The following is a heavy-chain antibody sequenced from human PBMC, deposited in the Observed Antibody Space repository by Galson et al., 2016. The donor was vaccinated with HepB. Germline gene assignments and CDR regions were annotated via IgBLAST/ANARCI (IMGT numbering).Heavy chain of an antibody. D-gene: IGHD2-2*01. CDR3: YSLYCSNRNCYGSWDY. CDR1: GFTFGDYA. CDR2: IRSKAYGGTT. J-gene: IGHJ4*02. V-gene: IGHV3-49*04. Sequence: SLRLSCAASGFTFGDYAMSWVRQAPGKGLEWVGFIRSKAYGGTTEYAASVKGRFTISRDDSKSIAYLQVNSLKTEDTAVYYCYSLYCSNRNCYGSWDYWGQGTLVTVSS.